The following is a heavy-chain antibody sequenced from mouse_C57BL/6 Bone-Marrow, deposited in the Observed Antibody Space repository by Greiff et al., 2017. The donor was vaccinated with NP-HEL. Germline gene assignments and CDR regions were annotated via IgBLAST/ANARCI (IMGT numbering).Heavy chain of an antibody. CDR1: GFTFSDYY. V-gene: IGHV5-12*01. Sequence: EVKVEESGGGLVQPGGSLKLSCAASGFTFSDYYMYWVRQTPEKRLEWVAYISNGGGSTYYPDTVKGRFTISRDNAKNTLYLQMSRLKSEDTAMYYCAAWFAYWGQGTLVTVSA. CDR2: ISNGGGST. J-gene: IGHJ3*01. CDR3: AAWFAY.